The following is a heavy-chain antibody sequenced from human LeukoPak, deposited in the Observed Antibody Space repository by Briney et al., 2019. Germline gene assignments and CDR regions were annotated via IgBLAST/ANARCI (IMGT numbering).Heavy chain of an antibody. CDR3: ARAPSEIGGYYPEYFRH. D-gene: IGHD3-22*01. Sequence: GGSLRLSCAASGFTFSSYWMHWVRRAPGKGLVWVSRIKSDGSTNYADSVKGRFTISRDNAKNTVSLQMNSLRPEDTGVYYCARAPSEIGGYYPEYFRHWGQGTLVTVSS. V-gene: IGHV3-74*01. J-gene: IGHJ1*01. CDR1: GFTFSSYW. CDR2: IKSDGST.